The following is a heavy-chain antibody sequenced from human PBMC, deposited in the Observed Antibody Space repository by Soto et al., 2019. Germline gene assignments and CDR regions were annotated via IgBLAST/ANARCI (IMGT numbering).Heavy chain of an antibody. CDR1: GFSFGRYA. CDR3: ARWSYLDY. J-gene: IGHJ4*02. CDR2: ISGSDGKT. V-gene: IGHV3-23*01. D-gene: IGHD3-3*01. Sequence: GGSLRLSCAASGFSFGRYALSWVRQAPGKGLAWVSTISGSDGKTFYADSVKGRFSISRDTSQSALYLQMNSLRADDTAMYYCARWSYLDYWGQGTRVTVSS.